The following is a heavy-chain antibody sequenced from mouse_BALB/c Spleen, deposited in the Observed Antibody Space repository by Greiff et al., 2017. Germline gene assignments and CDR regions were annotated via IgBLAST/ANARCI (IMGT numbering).Heavy chain of an antibody. D-gene: IGHD4-1*01. CDR1: GYAFSSSW. CDR3: ARSRTGTYAMDY. J-gene: IGHJ4*01. CDR2: IYPGDGDT. Sequence: QGQLQQSGPELVKPGASVKISCKASGYAFSSSWMNWVKQRPGQGLEWIGRIYPGDGDTNYNGKFKGKATLTADKSSSTAYMQLSSLTSVDSAVYFCARSRTGTYAMDYWGQGTSVTVSS. V-gene: IGHV1-82*01.